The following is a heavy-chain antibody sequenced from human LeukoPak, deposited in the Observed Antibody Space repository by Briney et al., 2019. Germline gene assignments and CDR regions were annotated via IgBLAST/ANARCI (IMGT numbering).Heavy chain of an antibody. J-gene: IGHJ6*02. CDR2: ISWDGTIK. CDR3: AKMAAAGNYYYGMDV. D-gene: IGHD6-13*01. V-gene: IGHV3-30-3*02. CDR1: GFTFRSYA. Sequence: GKSLRLSCAASGFTFRSYAIHWVRQAPGKGLEWVAFISWDGTIKYYADSVKGRFTISRDNSKNTLYLQMNSLRAEDTAVYYCAKMAAAGNYYYGMDVWGQGTTVTVSS.